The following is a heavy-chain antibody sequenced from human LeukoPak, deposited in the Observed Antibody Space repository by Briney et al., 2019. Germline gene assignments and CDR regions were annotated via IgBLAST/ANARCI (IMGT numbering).Heavy chain of an antibody. CDR2: INHSGST. Sequence: SETLSLTCAVYGGSFSTYYWSWIRQPPGTGLEWIGEINHSGSTNYNPSLKSRVTISVDTSKNQFSLKLSSVTAADTAVYYCARGLGVANYYYYGMDVWGQGTTVTVSS. J-gene: IGHJ6*02. V-gene: IGHV4-34*01. D-gene: IGHD3-3*01. CDR3: ARGLGVANYYYYGMDV. CDR1: GGSFSTYY.